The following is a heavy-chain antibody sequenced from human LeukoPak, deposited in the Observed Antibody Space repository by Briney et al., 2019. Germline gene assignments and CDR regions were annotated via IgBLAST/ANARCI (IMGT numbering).Heavy chain of an antibody. CDR3: AKRGNPAVGHHYLDV. CDR1: GFTFSSYD. J-gene: IGHJ6*03. CDR2: ITLSGGST. V-gene: IGHV3-23*01. Sequence: GGSLRLSCAASGFTFSSYDMSWVRQAPGKGLEWVSSITLSGGSTFYADSVKGRFTISRDSSKNTLYLQMNSLGAEDTAVYYCAKRGNPAVGHHYLDVWGEGTTV. D-gene: IGHD2-2*01.